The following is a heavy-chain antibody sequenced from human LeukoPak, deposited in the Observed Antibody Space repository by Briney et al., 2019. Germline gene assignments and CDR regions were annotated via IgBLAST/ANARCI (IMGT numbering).Heavy chain of an antibody. CDR1: GGSFSGYY. D-gene: IGHD3-10*01. J-gene: IGHJ4*02. Sequence: SETLSLTCAVYGGSFSGYYWSWIRQPPGKGLEWIGEINHSGSTNYNPSLKSRVTISVDTSKNQFSLKLSSVTAADTAVYYCARDSMVRGVIWGQGTLVTVSS. CDR3: ARDSMVRGVI. CDR2: INHSGST. V-gene: IGHV4-34*01.